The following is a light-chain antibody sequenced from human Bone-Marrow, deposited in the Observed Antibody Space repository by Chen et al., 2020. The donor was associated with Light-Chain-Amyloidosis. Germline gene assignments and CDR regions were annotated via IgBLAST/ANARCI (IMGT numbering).Light chain of an antibody. Sequence: EIVMPQSPATLSVSPGERATLSCGASQSISDNLAWYQQKPGQAPRLLIYGASTRASDTPARFSGSGSGTEFTLTISSLQSEDFAVYYCQHYNNWPLTFGQGTLLEI. CDR3: QHYNNWPLT. CDR1: QSISDN. V-gene: IGKV3-15*01. J-gene: IGKJ5*01. CDR2: GAS.